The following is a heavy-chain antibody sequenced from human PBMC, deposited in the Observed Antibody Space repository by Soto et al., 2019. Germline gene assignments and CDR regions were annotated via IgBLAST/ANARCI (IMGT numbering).Heavy chain of an antibody. CDR3: ARAPGYTSGWYFDY. Sequence: SGPTLVKPTQTLTLTCTFSGFSLSTVGMCVSWIRQPPGKALEWLARIDWDDDKYYSTSLKTRLTISKDTSKNQVVLTMTNMDPVDTATYYCARAPGYTSGWYFDYWGQGTLVTVSS. J-gene: IGHJ4*02. CDR2: IDWDDDK. CDR1: GFSLSTVGMC. D-gene: IGHD6-19*01. V-gene: IGHV2-70*11.